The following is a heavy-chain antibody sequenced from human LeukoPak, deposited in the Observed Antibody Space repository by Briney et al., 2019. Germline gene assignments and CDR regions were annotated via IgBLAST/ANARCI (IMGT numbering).Heavy chain of an antibody. CDR3: TRVGYIDEGIDY. D-gene: IGHD5-24*01. J-gene: IGHJ4*02. CDR2: IKQDGSKK. Sequence: GGSLRLSCVASGFPFSSYWMTWVRQAPGKGLEWVANIKQDGSKKSYVDSVKGRFTISRDSAKNSLYLQMNSLRAEDTAIYYCTRVGYIDEGIDYWGQGTLVTVSS. V-gene: IGHV3-7*04. CDR1: GFPFSSYW.